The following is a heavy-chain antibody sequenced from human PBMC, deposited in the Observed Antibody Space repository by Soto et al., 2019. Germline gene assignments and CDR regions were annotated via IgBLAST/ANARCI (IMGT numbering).Heavy chain of an antibody. CDR2: IIPILGIA. Sequence: SVKVSCKASGGTFSSYTISWVRQAPGQGLEWMGRIIPILGIANYAQKFQGRVTITADKSTSTAYMELSSLRSEDTAVYYCARDPNYYDSSGYYPPLYYYYGMDVWGQGTTVTVSS. D-gene: IGHD3-22*01. CDR3: ARDPNYYDSSGYYPPLYYYYGMDV. CDR1: GGTFSSYT. J-gene: IGHJ6*02. V-gene: IGHV1-69*04.